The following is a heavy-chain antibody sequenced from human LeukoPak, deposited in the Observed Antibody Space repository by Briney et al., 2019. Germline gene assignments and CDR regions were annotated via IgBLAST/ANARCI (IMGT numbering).Heavy chain of an antibody. CDR1: GFTFSGYS. CDR3: ARPPFMDAPMAFYWYFDL. V-gene: IGHV3-21*01. J-gene: IGHJ2*01. CDR2: IWSTSTYM. Sequence: GESLRLSCTASGFTFSGYSMSWVRQAPGKGLEWVSSIWSTSTYMYYADSVKGRFTISRDNAKNSLYLQMNSLRAEDTAVYYCARPPFMDAPMAFYWYFDLWGRGTLVTVSS. D-gene: IGHD5-18*01.